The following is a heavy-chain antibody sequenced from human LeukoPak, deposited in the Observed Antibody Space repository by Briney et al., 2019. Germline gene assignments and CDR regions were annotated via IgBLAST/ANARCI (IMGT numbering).Heavy chain of an antibody. CDR1: GYSIDRGYY. J-gene: IGHJ5*02. Sequence: SETLSLTCIVSGYSIDRGYYWGWIRQPPGKGLEWIGSIYHTENTYYNPSLRGRVTISVDTSKNQFSLRLTSVTAADTAVYYCAREGPRAYYYERNDATVAWGQGTLVTVSS. D-gene: IGHD3-22*01. CDR3: AREGPRAYYYERNDATVA. CDR2: IYHTENT. V-gene: IGHV4-38-2*02.